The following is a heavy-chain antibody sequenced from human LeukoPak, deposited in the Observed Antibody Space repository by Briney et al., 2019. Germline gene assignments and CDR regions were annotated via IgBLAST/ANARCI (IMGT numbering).Heavy chain of an antibody. Sequence: GESLKISCKGSGYSFTSYWIGWVRQMPGKGLEWMGIIYPGDSDTRYSPSFQGQVTISADKSISTAYLQWSSLKASDTAMYYCARHPITMVRGAIPYYFDYWGQGTLVTVSS. J-gene: IGHJ4*02. CDR3: ARHPITMVRGAIPYYFDY. CDR1: GYSFTSYW. D-gene: IGHD3-10*01. V-gene: IGHV5-51*01. CDR2: IYPGDSDT.